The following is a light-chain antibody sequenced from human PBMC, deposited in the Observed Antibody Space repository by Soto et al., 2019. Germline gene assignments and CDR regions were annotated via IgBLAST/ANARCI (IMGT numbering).Light chain of an antibody. CDR1: QGISDD. CDR2: AAS. V-gene: IGKV1-6*01. CDR3: QQDYRYPLT. J-gene: IGKJ4*01. Sequence: AIQMTQSPSSLSASVGDSVTITCRASQGISDDLGWYQQKPGKAPKLLIFAASTLERGVPSRFSGSGSGTDFTLTISSLQPVDFATYYCQQDYRYPLTFGGGTKVEIK.